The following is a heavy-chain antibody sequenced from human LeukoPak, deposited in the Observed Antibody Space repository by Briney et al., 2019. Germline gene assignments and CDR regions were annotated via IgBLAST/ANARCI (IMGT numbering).Heavy chain of an antibody. V-gene: IGHV3-48*01. CDR3: AREDSGYGYAFDI. D-gene: IGHD5-12*01. Sequence: GGSLRLSCAASGFTFSSYSMNWVRQAPGKGLEWISYISSSSRTTYYVDSVKGRFTISRDNAKNSLYLQMNSLRAEDTAVYYCAREDSGYGYAFDIWGQGTMVAVSS. CDR1: GFTFSSYS. J-gene: IGHJ3*02. CDR2: ISSSSRTT.